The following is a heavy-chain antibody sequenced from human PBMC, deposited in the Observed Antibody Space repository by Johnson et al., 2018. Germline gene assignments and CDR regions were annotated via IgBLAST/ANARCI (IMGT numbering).Heavy chain of an antibody. J-gene: IGHJ3*02. CDR3: AREWHTGFDI. CDR1: GFIFSNYG. V-gene: IGHV3-74*01. D-gene: IGHD5-24*01. CDR2: INSDGSIT. Sequence: EVQLVESGGGVVQPGRSLRLSCAASGFIFSNYGMHWVRQGPGKGLVWVSRINSDGSITSYADSVKGRFTISRDNAKNTVYLQMNSLRAEDTAVYYCAREWHTGFDIWGQGTTVTVSS.